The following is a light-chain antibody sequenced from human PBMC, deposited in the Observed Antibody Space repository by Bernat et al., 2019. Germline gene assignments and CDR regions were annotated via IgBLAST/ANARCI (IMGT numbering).Light chain of an antibody. Sequence: DIQMTQSLSSLSASVGDRVTITCRESQSISSYLNWYQQKPGKAPKLLIYAASSLQSGVPSRFSGSGSGTDFTLTISSLQPEDFATYYCQQSYSTPLTFGGGTKVEIK. CDR1: QSISSY. CDR3: QQSYSTPLT. J-gene: IGKJ4*01. CDR2: AAS. V-gene: IGKV1-39*01.